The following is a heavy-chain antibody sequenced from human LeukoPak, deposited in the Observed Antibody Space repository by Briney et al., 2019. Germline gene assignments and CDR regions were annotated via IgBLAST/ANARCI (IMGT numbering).Heavy chain of an antibody. Sequence: SQTLSLTCAISGDSVSSNNAAWNWIRQSPSRGLEWLGRTYYRSTWYNDYAVSVRGRITVNPDTSKNQFSLHLNSVTPEDTAVYYCARRLTQYDCFDPWGQGILVTVSS. J-gene: IGHJ5*02. D-gene: IGHD2-2*01. CDR3: ARRLTQYDCFDP. CDR1: GDSVSSNNAA. CDR2: TYYRSTWYN. V-gene: IGHV6-1*01.